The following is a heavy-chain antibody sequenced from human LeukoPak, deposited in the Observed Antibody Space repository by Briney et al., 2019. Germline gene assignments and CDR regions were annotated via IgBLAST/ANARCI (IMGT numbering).Heavy chain of an antibody. CDR1: GGSISSYY. CDR2: IYYSGST. CDR3: ARRGYGASRRYFDF. V-gene: IGHV4-59*08. J-gene: IGHJ4*02. D-gene: IGHD4/OR15-4a*01. Sequence: SETLSLTCTVSGGSISSYYWSWIRQPPGKGLEWIGYIYYSGSTNYNPSLKSRVTISVDTSKNQFSLKLSSVTAADTAVYYCARRGYGASRRYFDFWGQGTLVTVSS.